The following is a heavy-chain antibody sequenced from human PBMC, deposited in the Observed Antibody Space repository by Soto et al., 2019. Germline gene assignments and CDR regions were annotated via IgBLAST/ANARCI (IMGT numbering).Heavy chain of an antibody. CDR2: ISGSGANT. V-gene: IGHV3-23*01. Sequence: EVQLLDSGGGLVQPGGSLRLSCAASGFSFSSYAMSRVRQAPGKGLEWVSSISGSGANTYYVDSVKGRFTVSRDNSKNTLYLQMSSLRGEDTAVYKCAKAAAYHGSASYFPFDDWGLGTRVTVSS. D-gene: IGHD3-10*01. CDR3: AKAAAYHGSASYFPFDD. J-gene: IGHJ4*02. CDR1: GFSFSSYA.